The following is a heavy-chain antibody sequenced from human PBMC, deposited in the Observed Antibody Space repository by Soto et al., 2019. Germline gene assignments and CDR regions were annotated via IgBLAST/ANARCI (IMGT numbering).Heavy chain of an antibody. CDR2: IDHSGST. D-gene: IGHD5-12*01. V-gene: IGHV4-34*02. J-gene: IGHJ5*02. CDR3: ARGRWLQYH. Sequence: QVQLQQWGAGLLKPSETLSLTCAVYGGSFSGYYWTWIRQPPGKGLEWIGEIDHSGSTNYNPSLKSRVTISVDTSKNQFSRKLSSVTAADTAVYYCARGRWLQYHWGQGTLVTVSS. CDR1: GGSFSGYY.